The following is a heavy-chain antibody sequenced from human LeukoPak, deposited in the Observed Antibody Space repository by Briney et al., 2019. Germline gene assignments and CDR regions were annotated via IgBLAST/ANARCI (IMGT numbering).Heavy chain of an antibody. CDR1: GGSISSYY. CDR2: IYTSGST. D-gene: IGHD3-10*01. V-gene: IGHV4-4*09. CDR3: ARHGWYFDY. J-gene: IGHJ4*02. Sequence: SETLSLTCTDSGGSISSYYWSWIRQPPGKGLEWIGYIYTSGSTNYNPSLKSRVTISVDTSKNQFSLKLSSVTAADTAVYYCARHGWYFDYWGQGTLVTVSS.